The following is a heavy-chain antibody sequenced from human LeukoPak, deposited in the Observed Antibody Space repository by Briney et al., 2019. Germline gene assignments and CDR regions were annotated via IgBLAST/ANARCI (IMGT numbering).Heavy chain of an antibody. D-gene: IGHD3-10*01. CDR3: ARHRPVLLWFGVRQGFDP. CDR2: INHSGST. CDR1: GGSFSGYY. V-gene: IGHV4-34*01. J-gene: IGHJ5*02. Sequence: SETLSLTCAVYGGSFSGYYWSWIRQPPGKGLEWIGEINHSGSTNYNPSLKSRVTISVDTSKNQFSLKLSSVTAADTAVYYCARHRPVLLWFGVRQGFDPWGQGTLVTVSS.